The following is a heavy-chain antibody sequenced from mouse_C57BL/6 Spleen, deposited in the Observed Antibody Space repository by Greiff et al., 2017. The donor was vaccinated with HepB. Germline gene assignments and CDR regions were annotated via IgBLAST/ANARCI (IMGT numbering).Heavy chain of an antibody. CDR3: ARGPYDYDWYFDV. CDR1: GFTFSDYY. Sequence: EVKLVESEGGLVQPGSSMKLSCTASGFTFSDYYMAWVRQVPEKGLEWVANINYDGSSTYYLDSLKSRFIISRDNAKNILYLQMSRLKSEDTATYYCARGPYDYDWYFDVWGTGTTVTVSS. CDR2: INYDGSST. V-gene: IGHV5-16*01. J-gene: IGHJ1*03. D-gene: IGHD2-4*01.